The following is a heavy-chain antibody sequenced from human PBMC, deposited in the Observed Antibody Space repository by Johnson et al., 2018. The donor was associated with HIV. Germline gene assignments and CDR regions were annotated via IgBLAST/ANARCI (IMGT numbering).Heavy chain of an antibody. Sequence: VQLVESGGGSVQPGGSLRLSCAASGFTVSSSYMGWVRQAPGKGLEWLALIYSAGTTSLADSGKDRFTISRDNSKNTLYLQMNSLRPEDTGLYYCAKDIASGYTNGGTLDIWGQGTMVTVSS. D-gene: IGHD6-19*01. CDR3: AKDIASGYTNGGTLDI. J-gene: IGHJ3*02. CDR1: GFTVSSSY. CDR2: IYSAGTT. V-gene: IGHV3-66*02.